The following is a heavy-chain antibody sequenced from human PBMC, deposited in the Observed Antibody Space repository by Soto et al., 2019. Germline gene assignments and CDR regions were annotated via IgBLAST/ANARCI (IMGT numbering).Heavy chain of an antibody. CDR1: GDSVSTISYS. D-gene: IGHD2-2*03. V-gene: IGHV4-39*01. Sequence: SEPLSLPCTVSGDSVSTISYSWGWIRQSPGKGLEWIGTIYSSENTYYNPSLLSRVTISVDTSKNEFSLRLSSVTAADTAVYYCARLNGYCISTNCHGYYGMDVWGQGTTVTVSS. CDR3: ARLNGYCISTNCHGYYGMDV. J-gene: IGHJ6*02. CDR2: IYSSENT.